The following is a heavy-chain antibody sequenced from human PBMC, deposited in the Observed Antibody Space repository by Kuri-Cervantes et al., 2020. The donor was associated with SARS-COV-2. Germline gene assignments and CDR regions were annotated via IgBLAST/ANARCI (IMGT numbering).Heavy chain of an antibody. CDR1: GGSISSYY. J-gene: IGHJ4*02. CDR3: ARDSSIAARPYDPFDY. CDR2: ISSSSSTI. Sequence: GGSLRLSCTVSGGSISSYYWSWIRQPPGKGLEWVSYISSSSSTIYYADSVKGRFTISRDNAKNSLYLQMNSLRAEDTAVYYCARDSSIAARPYDPFDYWGQGTLVTVSS. D-gene: IGHD6-6*01. V-gene: IGHV3-48*01.